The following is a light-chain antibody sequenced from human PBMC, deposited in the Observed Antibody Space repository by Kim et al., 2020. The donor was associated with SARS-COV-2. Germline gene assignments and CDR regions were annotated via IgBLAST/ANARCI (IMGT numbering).Light chain of an antibody. CDR1: QSANSN. CDR2: GAS. J-gene: IGKJ4*01. Sequence: EIVMTQSPATLSVSPGERATLSCRASQSANSNLAWYQQKPGQAPRLLIYGASSRATGIPARFSGSGSGTEFTLTISSLQSEDFAVYYCQQYNNWPVTFGGGTKVEIK. CDR3: QQYNNWPVT. V-gene: IGKV3-15*01.